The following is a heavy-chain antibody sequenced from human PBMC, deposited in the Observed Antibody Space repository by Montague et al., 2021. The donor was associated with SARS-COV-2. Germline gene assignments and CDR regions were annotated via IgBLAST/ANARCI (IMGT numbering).Heavy chain of an antibody. CDR1: GTSFSGYY. CDR3: ARLRDGVVPSPILGVGPYYSYYSMDV. V-gene: IGHV4-34*01. CDR2: INHGGST. J-gene: IGHJ6*03. D-gene: IGHD2-8*02. Sequence: SETLSLTCAVHGTSFSGYYWNWIRQPPGKGLEWIGEINHGGSTKXSPSLKSRLTISADTSKNQFSLKLTSVAAADTAVYYCARLRDGVVPSPILGVGPYYSYYSMDVWGRGTTVTVSS.